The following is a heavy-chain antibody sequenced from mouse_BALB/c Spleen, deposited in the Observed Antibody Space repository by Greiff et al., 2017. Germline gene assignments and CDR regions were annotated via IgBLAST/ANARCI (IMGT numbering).Heavy chain of an antibody. J-gene: IGHJ2*01. Sequence: EVKVEESGPGLVKPSQSLSLTCSVTGYSITSGYYWNWIRQFPGNKLEWMGYISYDGSNNYNPSLKNRISITRDTSKNQFFLKLNSVTTEDTATYYCARGGYDEIGPYYWGQGTTLTVSS. V-gene: IGHV3-6*02. CDR3: ARGGYDEIGPYY. CDR2: ISYDGSN. D-gene: IGHD2-14*01. CDR1: GYSITSGYY.